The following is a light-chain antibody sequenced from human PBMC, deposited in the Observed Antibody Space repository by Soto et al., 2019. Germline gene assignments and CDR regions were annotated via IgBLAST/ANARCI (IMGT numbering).Light chain of an antibody. V-gene: IGLV2-8*01. CDR3: SSYTSSDTVV. J-gene: IGLJ2*01. Sequence: QSALTQPPSASGSPGQSVTISCTGTSSDVGGYDYVSWYQQHPGKAPKLMIYEVTKRPSGVPDRFSGSKSGNTASLTVSGLQAKDEADYYCSSYTSSDTVVFGGGTKVTVL. CDR2: EVT. CDR1: SSDVGGYDY.